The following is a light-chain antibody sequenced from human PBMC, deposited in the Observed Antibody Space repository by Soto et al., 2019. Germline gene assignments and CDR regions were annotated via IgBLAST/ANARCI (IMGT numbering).Light chain of an antibody. J-gene: IGKJ4*01. CDR3: QQYGSSPS. CDR2: GAS. Sequence: EIVLTQSPGTLSLSPGEGASLSCRASQTITNDYLAWYQQRPGQAPRLLIYGASSRATGIPDRFSGSGSGTDFTLTISRLEPEDFAVYYCQQYGSSPSFGGGTKVDIK. V-gene: IGKV3-20*01. CDR1: QTITNDY.